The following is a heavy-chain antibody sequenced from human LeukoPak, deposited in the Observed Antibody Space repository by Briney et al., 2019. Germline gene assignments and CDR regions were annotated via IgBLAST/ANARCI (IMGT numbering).Heavy chain of an antibody. Sequence: SETLSLTCTVSGGSISSYYWSWIRHPPGRGLEWMGYIYCSGGTNYNPSLKSRVTISVDTSKNQFSLKVSSVTAADTAVYYCARAKSDSTGWYYFDYWGQGTLVTVSS. V-gene: IGHV4-59*01. J-gene: IGHJ4*02. CDR2: IYCSGGT. CDR1: GGSISSYY. D-gene: IGHD2-15*01. CDR3: ARAKSDSTGWYYFDY.